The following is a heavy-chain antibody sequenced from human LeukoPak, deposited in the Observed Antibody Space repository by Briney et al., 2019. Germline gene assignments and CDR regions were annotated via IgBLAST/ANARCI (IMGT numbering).Heavy chain of an antibody. CDR1: GYIFSNYG. CDR2: ISVYNGNT. CDR3: ARDRWSSSSSEGTFDI. V-gene: IGHV1-18*01. Sequence: EASVKVSCKASGYIFSNYGISWVRQAPGQGLEWMGWISVYNGNTVYAQNLRDRVTMTTDTSTSTGYMELRSLRSDDTAVYYCARDRWSSSSSEGTFDIWGQGTMVIVSS. J-gene: IGHJ3*02. D-gene: IGHD6-6*01.